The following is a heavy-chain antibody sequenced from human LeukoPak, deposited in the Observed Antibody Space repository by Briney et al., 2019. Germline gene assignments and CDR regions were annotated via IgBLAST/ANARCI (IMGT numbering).Heavy chain of an antibody. CDR2: ITGNGGST. Sequence: GGPLRLSCSGSGFTFSNYPMHWVRQAPGKGLEYVSAITGNGGSTYYADSVKGRFTISRDNSRNTLYLQMSSLRPEDTAVYYCAYSSSWYNDYWGQGTLVTVSS. D-gene: IGHD6-13*01. V-gene: IGHV3-64D*06. CDR1: GFTFSNYP. CDR3: AYSSSWYNDY. J-gene: IGHJ4*02.